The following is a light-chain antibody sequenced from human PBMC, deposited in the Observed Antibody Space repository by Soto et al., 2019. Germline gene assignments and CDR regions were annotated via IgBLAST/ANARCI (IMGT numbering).Light chain of an antibody. CDR2: EVT. CDR1: SSDVGSYDY. CDR3: SSYAGSNNFV. Sequence: QSALTQPPSASGFPGQSVTISCTGTSSDVGSYDYVSWYQQHPGKAPTLVIYEVTKRPSGVPDRVSASKSGHTASLTVSGLRAEHEPDYYCSSYAGSNNFVFGSGTKVNVL. J-gene: IGLJ1*01. V-gene: IGLV2-8*01.